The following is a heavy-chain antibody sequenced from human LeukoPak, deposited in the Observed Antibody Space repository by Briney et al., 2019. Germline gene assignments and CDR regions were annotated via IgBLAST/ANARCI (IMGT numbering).Heavy chain of an antibody. CDR1: GFTFSRSW. V-gene: IGHV3-7*02. Sequence: GGSLRLSCAASGFTFSRSWMGWVRQAPGKGLEWVANIKQDGTSKYYVDSVMGRFTISRDDAENSVYLQMNSLSAGDTAVYYCARHGDYCFDLWGPGTRVTVSS. CDR3: ARHGDYCFDL. D-gene: IGHD2-21*01. J-gene: IGHJ4*02. CDR2: IKQDGTSK.